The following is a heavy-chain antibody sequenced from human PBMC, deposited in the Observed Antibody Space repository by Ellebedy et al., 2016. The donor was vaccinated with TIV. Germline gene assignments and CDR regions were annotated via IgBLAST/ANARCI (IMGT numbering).Heavy chain of an antibody. J-gene: IGHJ4*02. D-gene: IGHD6-19*01. Sequence: PGGSLRLSCAASGFAFSSSWMSWVRQAPGQGLEWVANIQQDGSEKHYVESVQGRFTISRDNAKDSLYLQMNSLRAEDTAIDFCAREPQWLAPYDYWGQGTLVTVSS. CDR1: GFAFSSSW. CDR3: AREPQWLAPYDY. V-gene: IGHV3-7*01. CDR2: IQQDGSEK.